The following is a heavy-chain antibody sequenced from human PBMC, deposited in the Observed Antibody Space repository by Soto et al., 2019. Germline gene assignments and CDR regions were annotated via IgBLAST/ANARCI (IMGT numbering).Heavy chain of an antibody. CDR2: ISSSSSTI. D-gene: IGHD3-22*01. J-gene: IGHJ2*01. CDR1: GFTFSSYS. Sequence: GGSLRLSCAASGFTFSSYSMNWVRQAPGKGLDWVSYISSSSSTIYYADSVKGRFTISRDNAKNSLYLQMNSLRDEDTAVYYCARAPYYYDSSGYGYWYFDLWGRGTLVTVSS. V-gene: IGHV3-48*02. CDR3: ARAPYYYDSSGYGYWYFDL.